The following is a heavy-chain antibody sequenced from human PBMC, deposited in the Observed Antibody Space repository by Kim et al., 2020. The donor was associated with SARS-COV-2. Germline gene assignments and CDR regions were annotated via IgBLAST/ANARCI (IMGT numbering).Heavy chain of an antibody. D-gene: IGHD3-16*01. CDR1: GFTFSSYW. J-gene: IGHJ4*02. CDR3: AVGGSLFDY. Sequence: GGSLRLSCAASGFTFSSYWMHWVRQAPGKGLVWVSRISTDGSITSHADSVKGRFTISRDNAKNTLYLQMNSLRAEDTAVYYCAVGGSLFDYWGQGTLVTVSS. V-gene: IGHV3-74*01. CDR2: ISTDGSIT.